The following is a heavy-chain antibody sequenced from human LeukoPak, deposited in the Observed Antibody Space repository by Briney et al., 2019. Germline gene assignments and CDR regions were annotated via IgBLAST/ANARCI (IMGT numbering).Heavy chain of an antibody. CDR1: GFTFSNSG. V-gene: IGHV3-30*02. CDR2: IRYDGTNK. Sequence: GRSLRLSCAASGFTFSNSGMHWVRQAPGKGLDWVAFIRYDGTNKYYADSVQGRFTISRDNSKNTLYLQMNSLRAEDTAVYYCARHSGTYPDWGQGTLLTVSS. D-gene: IGHD1-26*01. J-gene: IGHJ4*02. CDR3: ARHSGTYPD.